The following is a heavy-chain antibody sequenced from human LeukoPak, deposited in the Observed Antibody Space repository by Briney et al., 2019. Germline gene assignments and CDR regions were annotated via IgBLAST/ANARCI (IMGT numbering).Heavy chain of an antibody. CDR2: ISGSGGST. V-gene: IGHV3-23*01. CDR3: ARDLFAALWFGGKYNAFDI. D-gene: IGHD3-10*01. CDR1: GFTFSSYA. J-gene: IGHJ3*02. Sequence: PGGSLRLSCAASGFTFSSYAMSWVRQAPGKGLEWVSAISGSGGSTYYADSVKGRFTISRDNSKNSLYLQMNSLRAEDTAVHYCARDLFAALWFGGKYNAFDIWGQGTMVTVSS.